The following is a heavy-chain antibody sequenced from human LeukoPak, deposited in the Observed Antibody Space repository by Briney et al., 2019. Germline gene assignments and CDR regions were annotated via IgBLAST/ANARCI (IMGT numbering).Heavy chain of an antibody. CDR2: ISADGGST. Sequence: PGGSLSLSCVASGLNFDDSAMHWVRQAPGKGLEWVSLISADGGSTFSADSVKGRFSISRDNSKNFLYLQMNSLRSEDTAMYYCAKESGKFDYWGQGTLVAVSS. V-gene: IGHV3-43*02. CDR3: AKESGKFDY. J-gene: IGHJ4*02. CDR1: GLNFDDSA.